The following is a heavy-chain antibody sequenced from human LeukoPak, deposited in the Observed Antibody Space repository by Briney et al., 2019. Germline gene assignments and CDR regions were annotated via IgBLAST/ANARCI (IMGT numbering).Heavy chain of an antibody. CDR3: ARHRGSVFEGYMDV. CDR2: IFSNGVNK. Sequence: GTPLRLSCAASGFTLGNHGMHWVRQAPGKGLEWVAIIFSNGVNKYCADSMKGRFTSSRDTSKNTLLLEMESLRTEDTAVYYCARHRGSVFEGYMDVWGKGTTVTVSS. D-gene: IGHD2-8*01. V-gene: IGHV3-33*01. J-gene: IGHJ6*03. CDR1: GFTLGNHG.